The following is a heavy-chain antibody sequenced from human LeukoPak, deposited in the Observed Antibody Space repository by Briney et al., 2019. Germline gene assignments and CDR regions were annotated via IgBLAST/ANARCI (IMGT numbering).Heavy chain of an antibody. CDR2: ISGDGSSR. Sequence: GGSLRLSCAASGFTFSSHWMYWVRQGPGKGLVWVSRISGDGSSRSYADSVKGRFTISRDNSKNTLYLQMNSLRAEDTAVYYCAKGRGAFDIWGQGTMVTVSS. CDR3: AKGRGAFDI. D-gene: IGHD3-10*01. CDR1: GFTFSSHW. V-gene: IGHV3-74*01. J-gene: IGHJ3*02.